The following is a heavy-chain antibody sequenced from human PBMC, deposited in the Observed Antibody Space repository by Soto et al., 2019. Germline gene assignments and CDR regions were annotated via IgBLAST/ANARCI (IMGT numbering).Heavy chain of an antibody. D-gene: IGHD6-13*01. Sequence: HPGGSLRLSCAASGFTFSSYAMSWVRQAPGKGLEWVSAISGSGGSTYYADSVKGRFTISRDNSKNTLYLQMNSLRAEDTAVYYCAKDSAAGPYNWFDPWGQGTLVTVSS. J-gene: IGHJ5*02. CDR3: AKDSAAGPYNWFDP. CDR2: ISGSGGST. V-gene: IGHV3-23*01. CDR1: GFTFSSYA.